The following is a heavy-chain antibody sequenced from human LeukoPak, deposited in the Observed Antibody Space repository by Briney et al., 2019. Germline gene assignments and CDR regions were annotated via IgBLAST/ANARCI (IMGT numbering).Heavy chain of an antibody. V-gene: IGHV4-61*02. CDR3: ARGVDTYYYDSSGYYRSPHYYYYMDV. CDR1: GGSISSGSLY. Sequence: SETLSLTCTVSGGSISSGSLYWSWIRQPAGKGLEWIGRIYTSGSTNYNPSLKSRVTMSVDTSKNQFSLKLSSVTAADTAVYYCARGVDTYYYDSSGYYRSPHYYYYMDVWGKGTTVTISS. D-gene: IGHD3-22*01. CDR2: IYTSGST. J-gene: IGHJ6*03.